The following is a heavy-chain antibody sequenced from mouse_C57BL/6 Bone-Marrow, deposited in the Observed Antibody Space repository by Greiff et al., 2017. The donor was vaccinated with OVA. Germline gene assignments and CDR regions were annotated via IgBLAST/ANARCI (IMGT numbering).Heavy chain of an antibody. CDR2: IHPNSGST. J-gene: IGHJ2*01. Sequence: QVQLQQPGAELVKPGASVKLSCKASGYTFTSYWMHWVKQRPGQGLEWIGMIHPNSGSTNYNEKFTSKATLTVDKSSSTAYMQLSSLTSEDSSVYYCARREFITTVVAGSYFDYWGQGTTLTVSS. CDR1: GYTFTSYW. V-gene: IGHV1-64*01. D-gene: IGHD1-1*01. CDR3: ARREFITTVVAGSYFDY.